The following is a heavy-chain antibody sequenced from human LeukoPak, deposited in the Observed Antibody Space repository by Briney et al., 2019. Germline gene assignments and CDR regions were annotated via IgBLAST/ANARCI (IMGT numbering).Heavy chain of an antibody. D-gene: IGHD2-15*01. CDR1: GYTFTSCD. V-gene: IGHV1-8*01. J-gene: IGHJ4*02. CDR3: ARAGGYCGRISCPYYFDY. Sequence: GASVKVSCKASGYTFTSCDINWVRQATGQGLEWMGWMNSNSGNTGYAQKFEGRVTMTRNTSISTAYMELSSLRSEDTAVYYCARAGGYCGRISCPYYFDYWGQGSLVAVSS. CDR2: MNSNSGNT.